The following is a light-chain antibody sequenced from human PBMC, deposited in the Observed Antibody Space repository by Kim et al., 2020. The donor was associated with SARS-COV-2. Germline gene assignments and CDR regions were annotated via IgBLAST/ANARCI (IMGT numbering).Light chain of an antibody. CDR1: QGISSY. Sequence: ASVGDRVTITCRASQGISSYLAWYQQKPGAAPKLLIYAASTLQRGVPSRFSGSGSGTDFTLTISSLQPEDFATYYCQQVNSYPWTFGQGTKVDIK. J-gene: IGKJ1*01. CDR3: QQVNSYPWT. V-gene: IGKV1-9*01. CDR2: AAS.